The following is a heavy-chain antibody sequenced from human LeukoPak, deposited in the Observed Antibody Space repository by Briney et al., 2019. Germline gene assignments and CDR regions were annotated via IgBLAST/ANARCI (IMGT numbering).Heavy chain of an antibody. J-gene: IGHJ4*02. V-gene: IGHV4-4*07. CDR3: ARAGVAAAAEIFDY. CDR1: GGSISSYY. Sequence: SETLSLTCTVSGGSISSYYWSWIRQPAGKGLEWIGRIYTSGSTNYNPSLKSRVTMSVDTSKNQFSLKLSSVTAADTAVYYCARAGVAAAAEIFDYWGQGTLVTVSS. D-gene: IGHD6-13*01. CDR2: IYTSGST.